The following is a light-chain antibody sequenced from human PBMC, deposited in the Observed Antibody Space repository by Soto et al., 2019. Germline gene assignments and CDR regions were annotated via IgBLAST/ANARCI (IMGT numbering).Light chain of an antibody. V-gene: IGKV3-20*01. CDR1: QTVSNSY. J-gene: IGKJ1*01. CDR3: QRYGSSSWP. Sequence: EIVLTQSPGTLSLSPGERATLSCRASQTVSNSYLAWYQQKPGQAPRLLIYGASSRATGIPDRFSGSGSGTDSTLTIRGLVPEDFAAYYCQRYGSSSWPFGQGTKVEIK. CDR2: GAS.